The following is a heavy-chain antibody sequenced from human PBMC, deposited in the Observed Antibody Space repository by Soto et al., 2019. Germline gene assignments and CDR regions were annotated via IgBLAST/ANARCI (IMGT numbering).Heavy chain of an antibody. J-gene: IGHJ6*02. D-gene: IGHD3-3*01. V-gene: IGHV3-30-3*01. CDR2: ISYDGSNK. Sequence: GGSLRLSCAASGFTFSSYAMHWVRQAPGKGLEWVAVISYDGSNKYYADSVKGRFTISRDNSKNTLYLQMNSLRAEDTAVYYCARPSCYYDFWSGSGCFGGFGMDVWGQGTTVTVSS. CDR1: GFTFSSYA. CDR3: ARPSCYYDFWSGSGCFGGFGMDV.